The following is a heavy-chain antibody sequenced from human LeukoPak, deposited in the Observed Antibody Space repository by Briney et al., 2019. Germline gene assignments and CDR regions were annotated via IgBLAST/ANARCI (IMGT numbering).Heavy chain of an antibody. J-gene: IGHJ5*02. CDR2: INHSGST. Sequence: SETLSLTCAVYGGSFSGYYWSWIRQPPGKGLEWIGEINHSGSTNYNPSLKSRVTISVDTSKNYFSLKLSSVTAADTAVYYCAREYPKGGSYRFDPWGQGTLVTVSS. D-gene: IGHD1-26*01. V-gene: IGHV4-34*01. CDR1: GGSFSGYY. CDR3: AREYPKGGSYRFDP.